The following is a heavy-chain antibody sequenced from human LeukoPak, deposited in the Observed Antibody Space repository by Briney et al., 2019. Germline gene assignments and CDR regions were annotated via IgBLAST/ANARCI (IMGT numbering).Heavy chain of an antibody. J-gene: IGHJ4*02. D-gene: IGHD5-18*01. CDR2: IYYSGST. Sequence: SETLSLTCTVSGGSISSYYWSWIRQPPGKGLEWIGYIYYSGSTNYNPSLKSRVTISEDMSKNQFSLKLSPVTAADTAVYYCARDLYTAMDYWGQGTLVTVSS. CDR3: ARDLYTAMDY. V-gene: IGHV4-59*01. CDR1: GGSISSYY.